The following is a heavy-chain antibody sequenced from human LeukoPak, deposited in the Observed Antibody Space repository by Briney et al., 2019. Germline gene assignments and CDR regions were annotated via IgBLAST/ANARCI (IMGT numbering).Heavy chain of an antibody. CDR2: ISAYNGNT. V-gene: IGHV1-18*01. D-gene: IGHD3-22*01. Sequence: ASVRVSSTASGYTFTCYGISWVRQAPGQGREWMGWISAYNGNTNYAQKLQGRVTMTTDTSTSTAYMELRSLRSDDTAVYYCARDGDYDSSGYPDYWGQGTLVTVSS. CDR3: ARDGDYDSSGYPDY. CDR1: GYTFTCYG. J-gene: IGHJ4*02.